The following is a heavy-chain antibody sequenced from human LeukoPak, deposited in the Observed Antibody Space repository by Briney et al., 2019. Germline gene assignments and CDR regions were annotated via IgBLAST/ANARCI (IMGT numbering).Heavy chain of an antibody. Sequence: SETLSLTCAVAGFSISSNYYWGAIRQPPGRGLAWIGTIYDSGNTYYNPYLKSRVTLSVDTSKNQFYLKMSSVTAADTAVYYCARYPDSTDYFDSSGYDYWGQGTLVTVSS. CDR2: IYDSGNT. CDR3: ARYPDSTDYFDSSGYDY. CDR1: GFSISSNYY. V-gene: IGHV4-38-2*01. D-gene: IGHD3-22*01. J-gene: IGHJ4*02.